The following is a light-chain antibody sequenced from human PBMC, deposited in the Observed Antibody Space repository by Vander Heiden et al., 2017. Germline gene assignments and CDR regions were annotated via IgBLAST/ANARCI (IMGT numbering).Light chain of an antibody. CDR3: QVRDSGTVV. Sequence: SYELTQPLSVSVALGQTARITSGGNDIGRKNVLRNQQKPGQAPVLVIYRDSNRPSGTAERVSGSDSGNTAPLSISRAQAGDDIDDYCQVRDSGTVVFGGGTKLNVL. CDR1: DIGRKN. J-gene: IGLJ2*01. CDR2: RDS. V-gene: IGLV3-9*01.